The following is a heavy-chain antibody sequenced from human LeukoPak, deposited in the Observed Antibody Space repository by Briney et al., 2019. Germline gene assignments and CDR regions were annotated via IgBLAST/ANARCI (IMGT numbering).Heavy chain of an antibody. CDR3: ARPYSMATITGGFDY. J-gene: IGHJ4*02. V-gene: IGHV5-51*01. D-gene: IGHD5-24*01. CDR1: GYSFTSYW. CDR2: IYPGDSDT. Sequence: GESLKISCKGSGYSFTSYWIGWVRQLPGKGLEWMGIIYPGDSDTRYSPSFQGQVTISADKSISTAYLQWSSLKASDTAVYYCARPYSMATITGGFDYWGQGTLVTVSS.